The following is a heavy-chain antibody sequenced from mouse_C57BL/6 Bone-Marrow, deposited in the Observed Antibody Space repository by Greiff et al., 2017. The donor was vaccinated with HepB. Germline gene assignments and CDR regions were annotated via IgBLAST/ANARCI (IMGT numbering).Heavy chain of an antibody. J-gene: IGHJ3*01. Sequence: EVMLVESGGGLVQPGGSLKLSCAASGFTFSDYGMAWVRQAPRKGPEWVAFISNLAYSIYYADTVTGRITISRENAKNTLYLEMSSLRSEDTALYYCARRGLWGFAYWGQGTRVTVSA. V-gene: IGHV5-15*04. D-gene: IGHD1-1*02. CDR1: GFTFSDYG. CDR2: ISNLAYSI. CDR3: ARRGLWGFAY.